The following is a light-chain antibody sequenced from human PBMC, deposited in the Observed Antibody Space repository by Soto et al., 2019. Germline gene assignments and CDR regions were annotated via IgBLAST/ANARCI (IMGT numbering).Light chain of an antibody. CDR2: GAS. CDR3: QQYNNWPPIT. J-gene: IGKJ5*01. CDR1: QSVSGN. Sequence: EIVMTQSPATLSVSPGERATLSCRASQSVSGNLAWYQQNPGQAPRLLIYGASTRATGIPARLRGSGSGTAFTLPISSLQSEDFAVYYCQQYNNWPPITFGQGTRLEI. V-gene: IGKV3-15*01.